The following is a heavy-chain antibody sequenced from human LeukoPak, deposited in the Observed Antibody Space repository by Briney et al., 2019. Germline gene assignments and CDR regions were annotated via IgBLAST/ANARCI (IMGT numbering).Heavy chain of an antibody. CDR1: GGSISSYY. CDR2: IYASGST. V-gene: IGHV4-4*09. J-gene: IGHJ4*02. CDR3: ARRHSSSWYGFDY. Sequence: SETLSLTCSVSGGSISSYYWSWIRQPPGKVLEWIGYIYASGSTNYNPSLKSRVTISVDTSKNQFSLKLSSVTAADTAVYYCARRHSSSWYGFDYWGQGTLVTVSS. D-gene: IGHD6-13*01.